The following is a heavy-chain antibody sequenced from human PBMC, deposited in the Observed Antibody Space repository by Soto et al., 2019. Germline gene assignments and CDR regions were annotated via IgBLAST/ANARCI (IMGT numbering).Heavy chain of an antibody. CDR1: GFTFSDYY. J-gene: IGHJ6*02. Sequence: GGSLRLSCAASGFTFSDYYMSWIRQAPGKGLAWVSYISSSGSSIYYSDSVKGRFTISRDNAKNSLYLQMNSLRAEDTAVYYCARGIGYCSGGSCHPYGMDVWGQGTTVTVSS. CDR2: ISSSGSSI. CDR3: ARGIGYCSGGSCHPYGMDV. V-gene: IGHV3-11*01. D-gene: IGHD2-15*01.